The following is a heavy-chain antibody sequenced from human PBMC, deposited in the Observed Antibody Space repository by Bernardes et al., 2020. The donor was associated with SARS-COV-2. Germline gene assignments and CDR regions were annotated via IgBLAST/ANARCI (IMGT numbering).Heavy chain of an antibody. V-gene: IGHV4-31*03. CDR2: VYYSGYT. D-gene: IGHD2-2*01. CDR1: GGSISSGAYY. Sequence: SETLSLTCTVSGGSISSGAYYWSWIRQHPGKGLEWIGYVYYSGYTNYSPSLKSRVTISVDTSKNQFSLRVTSMTAADTAVYYCARDYIPRADNGNADTAPTATWSNGMDVWGQGTTVTVSS. CDR3: ARDYIPRADNGNADTAPTATWSNGMDV. J-gene: IGHJ6*02.